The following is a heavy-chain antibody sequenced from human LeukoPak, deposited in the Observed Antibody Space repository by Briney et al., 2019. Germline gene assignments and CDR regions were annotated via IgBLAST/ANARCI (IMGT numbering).Heavy chain of an antibody. D-gene: IGHD2-2*01. Sequence: PGGSLRLSCATSGLTFIDFWMNWVRQAQGRGLEWVANIKPDGSEKYYVDSVKGRFAISRDNAKNEVYLEMNSLRAEDTGVYYCSGRDSSRSPRAYWGQGTLVSVSS. CDR2: IKPDGSEK. CDR1: GLTFIDFW. V-gene: IGHV3-7*01. CDR3: SGRDSSRSPRAY. J-gene: IGHJ4*02.